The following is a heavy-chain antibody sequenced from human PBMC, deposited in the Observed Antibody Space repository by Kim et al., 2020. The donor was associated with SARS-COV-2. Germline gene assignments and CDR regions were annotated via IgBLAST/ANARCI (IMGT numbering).Heavy chain of an antibody. Sequence: GTTYSADPVKGRLSISRDDSKNTLYLQMNNLKTEDTAVYYCTNSISGGYNWGQGTLVTVSS. D-gene: IGHD5-12*01. CDR3: TNSISGGYN. J-gene: IGHJ4*02. V-gene: IGHV3-15*01. CDR2: GTT.